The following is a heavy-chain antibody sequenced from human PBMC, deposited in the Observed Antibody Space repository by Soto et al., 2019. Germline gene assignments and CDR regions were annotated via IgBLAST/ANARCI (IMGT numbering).Heavy chain of an antibody. V-gene: IGHV3-23*01. J-gene: IGHJ6*02. D-gene: IGHD2-2*01. CDR1: GFTFSSYA. CDR2: ISGSGGST. CDR3: AKDQEVVEVPDGYYYYYYGMDV. Sequence: GGSLRLSCAASGFTFSSYAMSWVRQAPGKGLEWVSAISGSGGSTYYADSVKGRFTISRDNSKNALYLQMNSLRAEDTAVYYCAKDQEVVEVPDGYYYYYYGMDVWGQGTTVTVSS.